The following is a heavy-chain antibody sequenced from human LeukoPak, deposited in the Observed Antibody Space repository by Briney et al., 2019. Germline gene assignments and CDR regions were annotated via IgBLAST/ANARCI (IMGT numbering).Heavy chain of an antibody. CDR1: GFTFSSYW. V-gene: IGHV3-7*03. D-gene: IGHD4-17*01. CDR3: ARETNGAYADFYDY. Sequence: TGGSLRLSCAASGFTFSSYWMSWVRQAPGKGLEWVANIKQDGSEKYYVDSVKGRFTISRDNAKNSLYLQMNSLRAEDTAVYYCARETNGAYADFYDYWGQGTLVTVSS. CDR2: IKQDGSEK. J-gene: IGHJ4*02.